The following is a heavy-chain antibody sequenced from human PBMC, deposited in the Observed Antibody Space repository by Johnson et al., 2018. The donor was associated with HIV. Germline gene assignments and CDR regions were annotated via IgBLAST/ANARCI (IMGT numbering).Heavy chain of an antibody. CDR3: ARENYRRRDAFDV. CDR1: GFTFSIYG. J-gene: IGHJ3*01. D-gene: IGHD1-7*01. Sequence: QVQLVESGGGVVQPGRSLRLSCAASGFTFSIYGMHWVRQAPGKGLEWVAVIWYDGSNKYYADSVKGRFTISRDDSKKSLYLQINSLRTEDTAVYYCARENYRRRDAFDVWGQGTVVIVSS. CDR2: IWYDGSNK. V-gene: IGHV3-33*01.